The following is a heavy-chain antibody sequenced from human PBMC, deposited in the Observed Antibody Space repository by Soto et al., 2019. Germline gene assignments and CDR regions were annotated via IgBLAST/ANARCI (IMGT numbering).Heavy chain of an antibody. D-gene: IGHD3-16*01. V-gene: IGHV3-30*03. CDR1: GFTFSSYG. CDR2: ISNDGSNK. Sequence: QVQLVESGGGVVQPGRSLRLSCAASGFTFSSYGMHWVRQAPGKGLEWVALISNDGSNKYYVDSVKGRFTISRDNSKNRLYLQRNSLRAEDTAVYYCGGGHYFSDYWGQGTLITVSS. J-gene: IGHJ4*02. CDR3: GGGHYFSDY.